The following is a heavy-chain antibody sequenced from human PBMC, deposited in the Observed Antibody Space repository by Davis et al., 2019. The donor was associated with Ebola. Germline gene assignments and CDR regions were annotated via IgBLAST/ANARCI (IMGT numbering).Heavy chain of an antibody. J-gene: IGHJ4*02. D-gene: IGHD1-7*01. CDR3: AKPTIYWNYFPIDY. CDR1: GFTFSDYT. CDR2: ISSSGRGDI. V-gene: IGHV3-48*01. Sequence: GESLKISCAASGFTFSDYTMNWVRQAPGKGLEWVAFISSSGRGDIFYTDSVKGRFTISRDNAENSLYLQMNSLRAEDTAVYYCAKPTIYWNYFPIDYWGQGTLVTVSS.